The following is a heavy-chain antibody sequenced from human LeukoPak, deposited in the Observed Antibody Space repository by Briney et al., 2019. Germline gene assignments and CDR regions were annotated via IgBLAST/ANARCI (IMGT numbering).Heavy chain of an antibody. D-gene: IGHD6-13*01. CDR1: GYTFTDYY. J-gene: IGHJ4*02. CDR2: INPNSGGT. Sequence: GASVKVSCKASGYTFTDYYILWVRQAPGQGLEWMGRINPNSGGTNYAQKFQGRVTMTRDTSISTAYMELSRLTSDDTAVYYCARVLIPTYSNNWYGSDYWGQGTLVTVSS. V-gene: IGHV1-2*06. CDR3: ARVLIPTYSNNWYGSDY.